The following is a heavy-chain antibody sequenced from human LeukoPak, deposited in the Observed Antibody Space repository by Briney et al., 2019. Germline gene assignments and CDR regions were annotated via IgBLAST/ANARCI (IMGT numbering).Heavy chain of an antibody. J-gene: IGHJ4*02. V-gene: IGHV3-23*01. Sequence: GGSLRLSCAASGFTFSSFAMSWVRQAPGKGLEWVSVISDSGGTTFYADSVKGRFTISRDNSKNTLYLQMSSLRAEDAAVYYCAKEASGYGYYFDYWGQGTLVTVSS. D-gene: IGHD3-10*01. CDR2: ISDSGGTT. CDR1: GFTFSSFA. CDR3: AKEASGYGYYFDY.